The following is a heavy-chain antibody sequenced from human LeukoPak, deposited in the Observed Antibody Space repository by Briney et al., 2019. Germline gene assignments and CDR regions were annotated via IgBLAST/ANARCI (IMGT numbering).Heavy chain of an antibody. D-gene: IGHD5-18*01. J-gene: IGHJ4*02. CDR2: IYYSGST. Sequence: PSETLSLTCTVSGGSISSYYWSWIRQPPGKGLEWIGYIYYSGSTNYNPSLKSRVTISVDTSKNQFSLKLSSVTAADTAVYYCARVFGRGYSYGPDYWGQGTLVTVSS. CDR3: ARVFGRGYSYGPDY. CDR1: GGSISSYY. V-gene: IGHV4-59*12.